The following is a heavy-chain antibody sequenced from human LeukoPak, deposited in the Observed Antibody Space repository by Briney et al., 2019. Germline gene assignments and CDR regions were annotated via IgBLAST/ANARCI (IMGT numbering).Heavy chain of an antibody. Sequence: GSLRLSCAASGFTFSSYGMNWVRQAPGKGLQWVASIKQDGSEKYCVDSVKGRFTISRDNAKNSLYLQMNSLRAEDTAVYYCARQAYSSDSWGQGTLVTVSS. V-gene: IGHV3-7*01. CDR2: IKQDGSEK. CDR3: ARQAYSSDS. CDR1: GFTFSSYG. D-gene: IGHD2-21*01. J-gene: IGHJ4*02.